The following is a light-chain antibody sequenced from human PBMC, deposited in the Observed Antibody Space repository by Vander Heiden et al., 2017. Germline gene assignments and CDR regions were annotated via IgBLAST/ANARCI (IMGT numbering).Light chain of an antibody. V-gene: IGKV3-15*01. CDR2: GAS. CDR3: QQYNNWPLT. Sequence: VMTQAPATLSVSPGERATLSCRASQSVNSNLAWYQQKPGQAPRLLIYGASTRATGIPARFSGSGSGTEFTLTISSQQSEDFAVYYCQQYNNWPLTFGGGTKVEIK. CDR1: QSVNSN. J-gene: IGKJ4*01.